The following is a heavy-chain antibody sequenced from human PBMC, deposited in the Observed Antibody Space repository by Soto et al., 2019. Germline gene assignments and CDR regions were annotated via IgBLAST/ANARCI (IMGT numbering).Heavy chain of an antibody. D-gene: IGHD4-4*01. CDR1: GYTFTNYY. J-gene: IGHJ3*01. V-gene: IGHV1-46*03. CDR2: INPNGGST. Sequence: QVQLVQSGAEVKKPGASVRVSCKASGYTFTNYYIDWVRQAPGQGLEWMGIINPNGGSTTYVQKFQGRFTMTRDTSSSTVYMELSRLRSEDTAVYYCARAAWTTVTISLTDGFDVWGQGTMVTVSS. CDR3: ARAAWTTVTISLTDGFDV.